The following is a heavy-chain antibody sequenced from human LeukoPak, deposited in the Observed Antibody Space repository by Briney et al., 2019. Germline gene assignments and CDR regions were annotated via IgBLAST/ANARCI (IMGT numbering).Heavy chain of an antibody. D-gene: IGHD2-15*01. CDR3: ARMGPGGWPLGPYGMDV. CDR1: GFTFSSYG. CDR2: IWYDGSNK. J-gene: IGHJ6*02. Sequence: GRSLRLSCAASGFTFSSYGMHWVRQAPGKGLEWVAVIWYDGSNKYYADSVKGRFTISRDNSKNTLYLQTNSLRAEDTAVYYCARMGPGGWPLGPYGMDVWGQGTTVTVSS. V-gene: IGHV3-33*01.